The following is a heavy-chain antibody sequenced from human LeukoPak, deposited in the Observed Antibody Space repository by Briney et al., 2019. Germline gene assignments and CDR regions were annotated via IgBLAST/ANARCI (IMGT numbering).Heavy chain of an antibody. D-gene: IGHD5-24*01. CDR2: IYYSGST. Sequence: SETLSLTCTVSGGSISSSSYYWGLIRQPPGKGLEWIGSIYYSGSTYYNPSLKSRVTISVDTSKNQFSLKLSSVTAADTAVYYCARLEMATITYWGQGTLVTVSS. CDR3: ARLEMATITY. J-gene: IGHJ4*02. V-gene: IGHV4-39*01. CDR1: GGSISSSSYY.